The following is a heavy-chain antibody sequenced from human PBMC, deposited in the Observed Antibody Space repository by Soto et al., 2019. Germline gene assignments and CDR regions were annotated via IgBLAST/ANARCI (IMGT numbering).Heavy chain of an antibody. CDR1: GYTFTSYA. Sequence: ASVKVSCKASGYTFTSYAMHWVRQAPGQRLERMGWINAGNGNTKYSQKLQGRVTITRETSASTAYMELSSLRSEDTAGYCCARTSELQRAFDICGQGTMVTVSS. D-gene: IGHD1-7*01. CDR2: INAGNGNT. J-gene: IGHJ3*02. CDR3: ARTSELQRAFDI. V-gene: IGHV1-3*01.